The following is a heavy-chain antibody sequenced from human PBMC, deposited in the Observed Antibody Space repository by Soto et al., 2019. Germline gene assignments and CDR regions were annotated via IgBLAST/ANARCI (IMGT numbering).Heavy chain of an antibody. V-gene: IGHV3-66*01. CDR2: IYSGGKT. D-gene: IGHD4-17*01. CDR3: AREESSVTPKVGHYFDY. J-gene: IGHJ4*01. CDR1: GFTVSSTY. Sequence: GGSLRLSCAGSGFTVSSTYMSWVRQAPGKGLEWVSVIYSGGKTYYAASVRGRFTISRDNSKNTLYLQMNSLRVEDTAVYYCAREESSVTPKVGHYFDYWGQGTLVTVSS.